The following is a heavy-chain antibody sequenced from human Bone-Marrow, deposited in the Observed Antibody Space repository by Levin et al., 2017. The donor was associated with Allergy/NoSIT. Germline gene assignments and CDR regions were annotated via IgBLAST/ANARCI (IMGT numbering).Heavy chain of an antibody. D-gene: IGHD4-17*01. Sequence: SQTLSLPCAVYGGSFRGYYWSWIRQPPGKGLEWIGEINHSGSTNYNPSLKSRVTISVDTSKNQFSLKLSSVTAADTAVYYCARGPSSYYGDYDRALFDYWGQGTLVTVSS. CDR3: ARGPSSYYGDYDRALFDY. V-gene: IGHV4-34*01. J-gene: IGHJ4*02. CDR1: GGSFRGYY. CDR2: INHSGST.